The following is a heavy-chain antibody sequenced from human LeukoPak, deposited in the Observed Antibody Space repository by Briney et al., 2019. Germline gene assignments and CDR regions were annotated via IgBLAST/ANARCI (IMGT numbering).Heavy chain of an antibody. CDR2: INGSGGST. Sequence: PGGSLRLSCVASGFTFSSYWMSWVRQAPGKGLEWVSDINGSGGSTYYADSVKGRFTISRDNSKNTLYLQMNSLRAEDTAVYYCAKRIQSAMATGYWGQGTLVTVSS. CDR3: AKRIQSAMATGY. CDR1: GFTFSSYW. D-gene: IGHD5-18*01. J-gene: IGHJ4*02. V-gene: IGHV3-23*01.